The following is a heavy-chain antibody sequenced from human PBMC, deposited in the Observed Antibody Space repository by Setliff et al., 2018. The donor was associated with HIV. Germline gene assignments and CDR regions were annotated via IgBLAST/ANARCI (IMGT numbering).Heavy chain of an antibody. D-gene: IGHD3-16*01. CDR2: IYYSGST. CDR3: ARIFGGQGYYYGMDV. Sequence: LSLTCTVSGGSISSYYWSWIRQPPGKGLEWIGYIYYSGSTNYNPSLKSRVTISVDTSKNQFSLKLSSVIAADTAVYYCARIFGGQGYYYGMDVWGQGTTVTVSS. V-gene: IGHV4-59*01. CDR1: GGSISSYY. J-gene: IGHJ6*02.